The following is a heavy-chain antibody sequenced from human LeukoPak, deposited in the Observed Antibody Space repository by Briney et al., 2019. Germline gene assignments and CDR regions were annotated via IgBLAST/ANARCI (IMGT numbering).Heavy chain of an antibody. V-gene: IGHV4-59*01. D-gene: IGHD5-24*01. CDR1: GGSISNYF. Sequence: SETLSLTCTVSGGSISNYFWNWIRQSPGKGLEWIGYIYNSGNTKYNPSLKSRVTVSVDTSKTQFSLKLSSVTAADTAVYYCARASFNTYGIDGFDYWGQGTLVTVSS. J-gene: IGHJ4*02. CDR3: ARASFNTYGIDGFDY. CDR2: IYNSGNT.